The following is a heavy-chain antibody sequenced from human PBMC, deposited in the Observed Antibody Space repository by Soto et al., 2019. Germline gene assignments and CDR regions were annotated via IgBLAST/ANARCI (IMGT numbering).Heavy chain of an antibody. J-gene: IGHJ4*02. CDR3: ARGCSSGWAEVLCY. CDR1: GYTFTDNP. V-gene: IGHV1-3*01. D-gene: IGHD6-19*01. Sequence: QVQFVQSGAEVRKPGASVKVSCKASGYTFTDNPVHWVRQAPGQRLEWMGWINAGNGNTKYSQKFQGRVTVTRDTSASTAYMELSSLRSEDTALYYCARGCSSGWAEVLCYWGQGTLVTVSS. CDR2: INAGNGNT.